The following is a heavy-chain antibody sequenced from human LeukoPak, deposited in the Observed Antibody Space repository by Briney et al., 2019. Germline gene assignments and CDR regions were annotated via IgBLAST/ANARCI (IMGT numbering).Heavy chain of an antibody. CDR1: GFTFSSYA. D-gene: IGHD5-12*01. Sequence: GGSLRLSCAASGFTFSSYAMSWVRQAPGKGLEWVSAISGSGGSAYYADSVKGRFTISRDNSKNTLYLQMNSLRAEDTAVYYCAKRGGYDPYWYFDLWGRGTLVTVSS. CDR2: ISGSGGSA. CDR3: AKRGGYDPYWYFDL. J-gene: IGHJ2*01. V-gene: IGHV3-23*01.